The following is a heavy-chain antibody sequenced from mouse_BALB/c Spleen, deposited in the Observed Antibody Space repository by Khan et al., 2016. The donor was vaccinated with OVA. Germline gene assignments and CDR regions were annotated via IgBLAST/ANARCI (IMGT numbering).Heavy chain of an antibody. CDR3: TRWCYWFAD. V-gene: IGHV1S22*01. J-gene: IGHJ3*01. D-gene: IGHD1-1*02. Sequence: LQQSGSELVRPGASVKLSCTASGYTFTSYWMHWVKQRPGQGLEWIGDIYPGSGSTNYDEKFKSKATLTVDTSSSTAYMQLSSLTAEDSAVYYCTRWCYWFADWGQGTLVTVSA. CDR2: IYPGSGST. CDR1: GYTFTSYW.